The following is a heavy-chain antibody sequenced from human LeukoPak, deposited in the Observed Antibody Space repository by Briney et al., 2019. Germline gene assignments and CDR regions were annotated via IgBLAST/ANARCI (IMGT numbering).Heavy chain of an antibody. CDR3: ARDDWNDRAAFDI. J-gene: IGHJ3*02. D-gene: IGHD1-1*01. CDR2: MNPNSGDT. V-gene: IGHV1-8*03. Sequence: AASVKVSCKASGYTFTSYDINWVRQATGQGLEWMGWMNPNSGDTGYAQKLQGRVTITRNTSISTAYMELSSLRSEDTAIYYCARDDWNDRAAFDIWGQGTMVTVSS. CDR1: GYTFTSYD.